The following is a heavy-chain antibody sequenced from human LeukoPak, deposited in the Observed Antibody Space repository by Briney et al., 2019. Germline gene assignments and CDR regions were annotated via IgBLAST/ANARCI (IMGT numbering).Heavy chain of an antibody. CDR2: ISGSGGST. CDR1: GFTFSSYA. D-gene: IGHD4-11*01. V-gene: IGHV3-23*01. Sequence: GGSLRLSCAASGFTFSSYAMSWVRQAPGKGLEWVSAISGSGGSTYYAASVKGRFTISRDNSKNTLSLQMNSLRAEDTAVYYCAKVFTVTTHPSYFYSWGQGTLVTVSS. J-gene: IGHJ4*02. CDR3: AKVFTVTTHPSYFYS.